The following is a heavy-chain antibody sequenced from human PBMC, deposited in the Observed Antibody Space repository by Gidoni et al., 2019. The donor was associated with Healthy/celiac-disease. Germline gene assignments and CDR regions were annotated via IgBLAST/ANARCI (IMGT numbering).Heavy chain of an antibody. CDR2: IWYDGSNK. CDR1: GVTFGGYG. Sequence: QVQLVESGGGVVQPGRSLRLSCAAAGVTFGGYGMHWVRQAPGKGLEWVAVIWYDGSNKYYADSVKGRFTISRDNSKNTLYLQMNSLRAEDTAVYYCARGGGIQLWLGQDFDYWGQGTLVTVSS. CDR3: ARGGGIQLWLGQDFDY. V-gene: IGHV3-33*08. J-gene: IGHJ4*02. D-gene: IGHD5-18*01.